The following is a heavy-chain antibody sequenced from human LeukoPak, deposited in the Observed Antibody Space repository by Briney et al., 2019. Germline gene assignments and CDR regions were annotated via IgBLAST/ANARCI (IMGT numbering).Heavy chain of an antibody. Sequence: GSLRLSCAASGFTFSSYWMSWVRQVPGKGLEWVANINQDGSEIHYVDSVKGRFTISRDNAKNSLYLQMNSLRAEDTAVYYCAMNFDWLPSRVDYWGQGTLVAVSS. D-gene: IGHD3-9*01. CDR2: INQDGSEI. J-gene: IGHJ4*02. CDR1: GFTFSSYW. V-gene: IGHV3-7*01. CDR3: AMNFDWLPSRVDY.